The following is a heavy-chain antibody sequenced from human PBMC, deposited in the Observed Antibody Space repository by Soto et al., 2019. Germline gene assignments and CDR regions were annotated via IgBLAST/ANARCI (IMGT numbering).Heavy chain of an antibody. CDR1: GGSISSSIYY. V-gene: IGHV4-39*01. D-gene: IGHD3-10*01. J-gene: IGHJ4*02. CDR3: ASRERYGSGSYYIF. CDR2: IYYSGST. Sequence: PSETLSLTCTVSGGSISSSIYYWGWIRQPPGKGLEWIGSIYYSGSTYYNPSLKSRVTISVDTSKNQFSLKLSSVTAADTAVYYCASRERYGSGSYYIFWGQGTLVTVSS.